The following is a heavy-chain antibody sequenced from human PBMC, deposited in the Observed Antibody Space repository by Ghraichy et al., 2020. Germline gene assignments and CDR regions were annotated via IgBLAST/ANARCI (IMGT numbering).Heavy chain of an antibody. Sequence: SVKVSCKASGGTFSSYAISWVRQAPGQGLEWMGGIIPIFGTANYAQKFQGRVTITADESTSTAYMELSSLRSEDTAVYYCARTQALEWSPGSSPHYYFDYWGQGTLATVSS. CDR3: ARTQALEWSPGSSPHYYFDY. J-gene: IGHJ4*02. D-gene: IGHD3-3*01. V-gene: IGHV1-69*13. CDR2: IIPIFGTA. CDR1: GGTFSSYA.